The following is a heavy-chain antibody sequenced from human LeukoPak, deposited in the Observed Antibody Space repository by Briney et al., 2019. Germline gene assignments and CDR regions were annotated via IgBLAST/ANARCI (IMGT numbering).Heavy chain of an antibody. CDR2: ISAYNGNT. CDR1: GYTFTAYF. J-gene: IGHJ6*03. V-gene: IGHV1-18*04. Sequence: ASVKVSCKASGYTFTAYFIHWVRQAPGQGLEWMGWISAYNGNTNYAQKLQGRVTMTTDTSTSTAYMELRSLRSDDTAVYYCATLSYYYYMDVWGKGTTVTVSS. CDR3: ATLSYYYYMDV.